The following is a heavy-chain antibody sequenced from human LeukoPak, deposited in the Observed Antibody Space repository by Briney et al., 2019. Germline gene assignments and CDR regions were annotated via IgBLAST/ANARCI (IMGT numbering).Heavy chain of an antibody. CDR1: GGSISSYY. CDR2: IYYSGST. Sequence: SETLPLTCTVSGGSISSYYWSWIRQPPGKGLEWIGYIYYSGSTNYNPSLKSRVTISVDTSKNQFSLKLSSVTAADTAVYYCARCGSSSAWFDPWGQGTLVTVSS. CDR3: ARCGSSSAWFDP. J-gene: IGHJ5*02. D-gene: IGHD6-6*01. V-gene: IGHV4-59*01.